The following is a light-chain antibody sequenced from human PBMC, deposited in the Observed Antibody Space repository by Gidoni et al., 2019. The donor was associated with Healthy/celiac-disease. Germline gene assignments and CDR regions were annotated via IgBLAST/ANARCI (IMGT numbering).Light chain of an antibody. CDR2: DAS. CDR1: QCVSSY. J-gene: IGKJ3*01. V-gene: IGKV3-11*01. CDR3: QRRSNWPPECT. Sequence: ESVLTQSLATRSLSPGERATLSCRASQCVSSYLAWYQQKPGQAPRLHIDDASNRATGIPARFRCSGSGTDFALTISILGPEDFAVDYCQRRSNWPPECTFGPGTKVDIK.